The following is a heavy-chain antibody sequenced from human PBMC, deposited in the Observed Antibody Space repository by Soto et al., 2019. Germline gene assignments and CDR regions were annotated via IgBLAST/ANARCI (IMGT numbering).Heavy chain of an antibody. V-gene: IGHV3-30*18. J-gene: IGHJ6*02. D-gene: IGHD3-10*01. Sequence: GGSLRLSCAASGFTFSSYGMHWVRQAPGKGLEWVAVISYDGSNKCYADSVKGRFTISRDNSKNTLYLQMNSLRAEDTAVYYCAKAMVRGVIISYYYYYGMDVWGQGTTVTVSS. CDR1: GFTFSSYG. CDR2: ISYDGSNK. CDR3: AKAMVRGVIISYYYYYGMDV.